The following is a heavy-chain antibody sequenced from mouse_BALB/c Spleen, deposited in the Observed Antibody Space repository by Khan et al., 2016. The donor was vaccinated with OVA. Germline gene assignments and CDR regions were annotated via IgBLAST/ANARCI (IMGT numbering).Heavy chain of an antibody. D-gene: IGHD1-1*01. CDR2: IKYSGST. J-gene: IGHJ2*01. Sequence: VQLKESGPGLVKPSQSLSLTCTVTGYSITSDYAWNWIRQFPGNKLEWMGYIKYSGSTSYNPSLKSRISITRDTSKNPFFLQLNSVTTEDTATYYWARSGTISTVVVTDFDFWGQGTTLTVSS. V-gene: IGHV3-2*02. CDR1: GYSITSDYA. CDR3: ARSGTISTVVVTDFDF.